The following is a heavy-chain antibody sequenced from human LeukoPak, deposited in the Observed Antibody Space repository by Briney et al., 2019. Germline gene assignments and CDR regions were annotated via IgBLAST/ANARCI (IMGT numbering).Heavy chain of an antibody. CDR1: GYSFTSYW. CDR2: IYPGDSDT. Sequence: GESLKNSCKGSGYSFTSYWIGWVRQMPGKGLEWMGIIYPGDSDTRYSPSFQGQVTTSADKSISTAYLQWSSLKASDTAMYYCARARHYYGSGSYSAFDIWGQGTMVTVSS. D-gene: IGHD3-10*01. CDR3: ARARHYYGSGSYSAFDI. V-gene: IGHV5-51*01. J-gene: IGHJ3*02.